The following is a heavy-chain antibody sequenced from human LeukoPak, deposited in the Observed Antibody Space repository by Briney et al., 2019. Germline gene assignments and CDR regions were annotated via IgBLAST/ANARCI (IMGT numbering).Heavy chain of an antibody. CDR1: GGSISSYY. D-gene: IGHD3-22*01. Sequence: SETLSPTCTVSGGSISSYYWSWIRQPPGKGLEWIGYIYYSGSTNYNPSLKSRVTISVDTSKNQFSLKLSSVTAADTAVYFCARGPYSYDSSGAFDIWGQGTMVTVSS. CDR3: ARGPYSYDSSGAFDI. V-gene: IGHV4-59*08. CDR2: IYYSGST. J-gene: IGHJ3*02.